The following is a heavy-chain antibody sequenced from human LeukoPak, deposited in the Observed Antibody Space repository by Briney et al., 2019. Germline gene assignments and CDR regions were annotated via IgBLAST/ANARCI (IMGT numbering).Heavy chain of an antibody. CDR2: ISGSGGST. CDR3: ASGIRAVGYCSGGSCYGGIDY. V-gene: IGHV3-23*01. Sequence: GGSLRLSCAASGFTFSSYAMSWVRQTPGKGLEWVSAISGSGGSTYYADSVKGRFTISRDNSKNTLYLQMNSLRAEDTAVYFCASGIRAVGYCSGGSCYGGIDYWGQGTLVTVSS. D-gene: IGHD2-15*01. J-gene: IGHJ4*02. CDR1: GFTFSSYA.